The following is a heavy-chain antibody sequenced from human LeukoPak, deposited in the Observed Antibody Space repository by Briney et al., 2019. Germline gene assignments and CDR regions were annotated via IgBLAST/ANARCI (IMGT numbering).Heavy chain of an antibody. V-gene: IGHV3-73*01. CDR1: GFTFSGSA. CDR2: IRSKANSYAT. J-gene: IGHJ4*02. D-gene: IGHD1-1*01. Sequence: PGGSLRLSCAASGFTFSGSAMHWVRQASGKGLEWVGRIRSKANSYATAYAASVKGRFTISRDDSKNTAYLQMNSLKTEDTAVYYCTRGWDDSRVQHPDYWGQGTLVTVSS. CDR3: TRGWDDSRVQHPDY.